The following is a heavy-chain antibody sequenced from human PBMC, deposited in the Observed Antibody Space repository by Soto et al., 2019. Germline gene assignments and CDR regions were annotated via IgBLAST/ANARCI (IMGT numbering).Heavy chain of an antibody. J-gene: IGHJ5*02. V-gene: IGHV1-69*01. D-gene: IGHD2-2*02. CDR1: GGTFSSYA. CDR2: IIPIFGTA. Sequence: QVQLVQSGAEVKKPGSSVKVSCKASGGTFSSYAISWVRQAPGQGLEWMGGIIPIFGTANYAQKFQGRVRITADESTSRAYMELSSLRSEDTAVYYCARGSCSSTSCYTARRTELVGNWFDPWGQGTLVTVSS. CDR3: ARGSCSSTSCYTARRTELVGNWFDP.